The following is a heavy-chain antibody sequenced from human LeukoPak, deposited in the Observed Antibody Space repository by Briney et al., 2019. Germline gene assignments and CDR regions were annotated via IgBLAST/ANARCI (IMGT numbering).Heavy chain of an antibody. Sequence: ASVKVSCKASGYTFTSYYMHWVRQAPGQGLEWMGWINPSSDGTNYAQKFQGRVTMTRDTSISTAYMELSRLRSDDTAVYYCARVYRSGSIYGQGYFDNWGQGTLVTVSS. CDR3: ARVYRSGSIYGQGYFDN. CDR2: INPSSDGT. J-gene: IGHJ4*02. CDR1: GYTFTSYY. V-gene: IGHV1-2*02. D-gene: IGHD5-18*01.